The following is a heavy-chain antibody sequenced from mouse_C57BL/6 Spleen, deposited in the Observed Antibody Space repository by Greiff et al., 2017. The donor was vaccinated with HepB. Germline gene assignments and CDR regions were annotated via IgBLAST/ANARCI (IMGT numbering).Heavy chain of an antibody. Sequence: DVMLVESGGGLVKPGGSLKLSCAASGFTFSSYAMSWVRQTPEKRLEWVATISDGGSYTYYPDNVKGRFTISRDNAKNNLYLQMSHLKSEDTAMYYCARGLLYHWYFDVWGTGTTVTVSS. CDR2: ISDGGSYT. CDR1: GFTFSSYA. V-gene: IGHV5-4*03. CDR3: ARGLLYHWYFDV. J-gene: IGHJ1*03. D-gene: IGHD2-1*01.